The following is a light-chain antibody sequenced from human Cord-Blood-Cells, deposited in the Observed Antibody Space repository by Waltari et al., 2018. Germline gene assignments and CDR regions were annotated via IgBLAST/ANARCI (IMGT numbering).Light chain of an antibody. V-gene: IGKV1-33*01. J-gene: IGKJ3*01. Sequence: DIQMTQSPYSLSASVGDSVTITWQASQDISNYLNWYQQKPGKAPKLLIYDASNLQTGVPSRFSGSGSGTDFTFTISSLQPEDIATYYCQQYDNLPLTFGPGT. CDR2: DAS. CDR1: QDISNY. CDR3: QQYDNLPLT.